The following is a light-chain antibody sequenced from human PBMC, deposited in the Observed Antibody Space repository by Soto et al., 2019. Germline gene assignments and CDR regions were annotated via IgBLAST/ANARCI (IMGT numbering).Light chain of an antibody. V-gene: IGLV2-14*01. Sequence: QSALTQPASVYVSPGQSITISGTGTSSDVGGYNYVSWYQQHPGKAPKLMIYEVSNRPSGVSNRFSGSKSGNTASLAISGLQAENEAEYYSTSYTSSSTGVFGGGTKLTVL. CDR2: EVS. CDR3: TSYTSSSTGV. CDR1: SSDVGGYNY. J-gene: IGLJ3*02.